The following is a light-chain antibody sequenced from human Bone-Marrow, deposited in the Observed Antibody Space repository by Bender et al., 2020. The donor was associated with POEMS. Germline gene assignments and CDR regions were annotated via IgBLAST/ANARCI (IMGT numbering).Light chain of an antibody. CDR2: DVS. V-gene: IGLV2-8*01. Sequence: QSALPQPPSASGSPGQSVTISCTGTSSDVGGYNYVSWCQDHPGKVPKLMIYDVSKRSSGGPDRFSGCKSGNTASLTVSGLQADDEADYYCSSYAGSNTWVFGGGTKLTVL. CDR3: SSYAGSNTWV. CDR1: SSDVGGYNY. J-gene: IGLJ3*02.